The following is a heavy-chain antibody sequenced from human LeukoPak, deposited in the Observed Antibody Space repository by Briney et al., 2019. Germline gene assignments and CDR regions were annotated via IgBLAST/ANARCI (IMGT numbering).Heavy chain of an antibody. CDR3: ATDDCSGGIQGCAFGY. D-gene: IGHD2-15*01. CDR2: IIPIFGTA. Sequence: SVKVSCKASGGTFSSYAISWVRQAPGQGLEWMGGIIPIFGTANYAQKFQGRVTITADKSTSTAYMELSSLRSEDTAVYYCATDDCSGGIQGCAFGYWGQGTLVTVSS. CDR1: GGTFSSYA. V-gene: IGHV1-69*06. J-gene: IGHJ4*02.